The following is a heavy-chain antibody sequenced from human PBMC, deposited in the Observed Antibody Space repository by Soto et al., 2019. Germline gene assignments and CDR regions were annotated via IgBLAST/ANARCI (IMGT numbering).Heavy chain of an antibody. Sequence: EVQLVETGGGLIQPGGSLRLSCAASGFTVSSNYMSWVRQATGKGLEWVSVIYSCGSTYYADSVKGRFTISRDNSKNTLYLQMNSLRAEDTAVYYYARDLIRRIAADDTNWGQGTLVTVSS. J-gene: IGHJ4*02. D-gene: IGHD6-13*01. V-gene: IGHV3-53*02. CDR2: IYSCGST. CDR1: GFTVSSNY. CDR3: ARDLIRRIAADDTN.